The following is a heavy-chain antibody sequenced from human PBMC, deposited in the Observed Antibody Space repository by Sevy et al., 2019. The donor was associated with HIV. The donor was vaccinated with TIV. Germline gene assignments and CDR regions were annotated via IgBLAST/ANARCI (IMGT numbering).Heavy chain of an antibody. J-gene: IGHJ4*01. CDR2: LNYDGSYT. D-gene: IGHD6-6*01. CDR3: ARPTPRIAPSSAAFFDS. V-gene: IGHV3-74*01. CDR1: GFTFSSHW. Sequence: GGSLRLSCAASGFTFSSHWMQWVRQAPGKGLVWVSRLNYDGSYTNYADSVKGRFTISRDNAKSTLYLQMNSLTPEDTALYYCARPTPRIAPSSAAFFDSWGHGTLVTVSS.